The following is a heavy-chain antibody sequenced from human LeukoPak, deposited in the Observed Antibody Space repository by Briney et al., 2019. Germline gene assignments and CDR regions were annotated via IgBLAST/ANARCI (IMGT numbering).Heavy chain of an antibody. CDR1: GDSVSINIAT. Sequence: SPTLSLTCVISGDSVSINIATWNWIRQSPSKGLEWLGRIYYRSQWYYNYAVSVRSRITINPDTSKNQFSLQLSSVTPEDTAVYFCAKERSSWYYLDYWGQGMLVTVSS. V-gene: IGHV6-1*01. CDR2: IYYRSQWYY. D-gene: IGHD6-13*01. CDR3: AKERSSWYYLDY. J-gene: IGHJ4*02.